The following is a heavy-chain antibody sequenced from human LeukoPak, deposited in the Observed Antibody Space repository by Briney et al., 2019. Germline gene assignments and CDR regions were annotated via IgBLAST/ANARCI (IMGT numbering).Heavy chain of an antibody. CDR1: GFTFSSYA. CDR2: ISGSGGST. J-gene: IGHJ5*02. V-gene: IGHV3-23*01. D-gene: IGHD2-15*01. Sequence: GGSLRLSCAASGFTFSSYAMSWVRQAPGKGLEWDSAISGSGGSTYYADSVKGRFTISRDNSKNTLYLQMNSLRAEDTAVYYCANGGSYCSGGSCYPFPDWFDPWGQGTLVTVSS. CDR3: ANGGSYCSGGSCYPFPDWFDP.